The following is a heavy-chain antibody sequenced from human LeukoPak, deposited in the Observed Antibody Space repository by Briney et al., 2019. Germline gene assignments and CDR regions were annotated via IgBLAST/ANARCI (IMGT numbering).Heavy chain of an antibody. D-gene: IGHD6-19*01. CDR1: GFTFSSYA. Sequence: GGSLRLSCAASGFTFSSYAMSWVRQAPGKGLEWVSAISGSGGSTYYADFVKGRFTISRDNSKNTLYLQMNSLRAEDTAVYFCTTGYSSGWYNEGNYWGQGTLVTVSS. J-gene: IGHJ4*02. CDR2: ISGSGGST. CDR3: TTGYSSGWYNEGNY. V-gene: IGHV3-23*01.